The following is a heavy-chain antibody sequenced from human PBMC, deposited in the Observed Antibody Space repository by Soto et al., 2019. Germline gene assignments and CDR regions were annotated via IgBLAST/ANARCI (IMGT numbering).Heavy chain of an antibody. J-gene: IGHJ4*02. D-gene: IGHD3-22*01. CDR3: ARNHPYYYDSSGGDY. CDR2: IWYDGSTI. Sequence: PGGSLRLSCAASGFTFSSYGMHWVRQAPGKGLEWVAVIWYDGSTIYYADSVKGRFTISRDNAKNSLYLQMNSLRAEDTAVYYCARNHPYYYDSSGGDYWGQGTLVTVSS. V-gene: IGHV3-33*01. CDR1: GFTFSSYG.